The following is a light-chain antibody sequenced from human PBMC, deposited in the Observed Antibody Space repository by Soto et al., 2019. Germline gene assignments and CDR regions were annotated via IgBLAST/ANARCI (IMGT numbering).Light chain of an antibody. CDR1: QTGNNNY. CDR3: QHYGYSQWT. J-gene: IGKJ1*01. V-gene: IGKV3-20*01. CDR2: GVY. Sequence: IVLTQSPGTLSLSPGERATLSCRASQTGNNNYLAWYQHKSGQAPGLLIYGVYTRASGIPDRFSGSGSGTEFTLTITRLEPEDSAVYFCQHYGYSQWTFGQGTKVEIK.